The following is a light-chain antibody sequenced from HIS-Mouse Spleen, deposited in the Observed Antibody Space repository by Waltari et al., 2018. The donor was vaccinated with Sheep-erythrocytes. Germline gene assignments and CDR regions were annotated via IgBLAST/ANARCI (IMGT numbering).Light chain of an antibody. CDR3: QQANSFPIT. Sequence: DIKMTQSPSSVSASVGDRVTITCRASQGISSWLVWYQQKPGKAPKLLIYAASSLQSGVPSRFSGSASGTDFALTISSLQPEDFATYYCQQANSFPITFGRGTRLEIK. CDR1: QGISSW. V-gene: IGKV1-12*01. CDR2: AAS. J-gene: IGKJ5*01.